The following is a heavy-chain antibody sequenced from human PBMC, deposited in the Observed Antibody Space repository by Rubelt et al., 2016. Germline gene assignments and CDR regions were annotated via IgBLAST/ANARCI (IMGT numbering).Heavy chain of an antibody. CDR2: ISSSSSYI. J-gene: IGHJ4*02. CDR3: ARGLLGYSYGNFDY. Sequence: LRLSCAASGFTFSTYSMNWVRQAPGKGLEWVSSISSSSSYIYYADSVKGRFTISRDNAKNSLYLQMNSLRAEDTAVYYCARGLLGYSYGNFDYWGQGTLVTVSS. CDR1: GFTFSTYS. V-gene: IGHV3-21*01. D-gene: IGHD5-18*01.